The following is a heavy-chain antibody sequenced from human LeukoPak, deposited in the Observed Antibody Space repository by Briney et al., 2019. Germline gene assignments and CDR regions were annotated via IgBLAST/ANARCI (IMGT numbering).Heavy chain of an antibody. Sequence: ASVKVSCKVSGYTLTELSMHWVRQAPGKGLEWMGGFDPEDGETIYAQKFQGRVTMTEDTSTDTAYMELSSLRSEDTAVYYCATSSGPLIHDAFDIWGQETMVTVSS. D-gene: IGHD2-21*01. CDR2: FDPEDGET. CDR1: GYTLTELS. CDR3: ATSSGPLIHDAFDI. V-gene: IGHV1-24*01. J-gene: IGHJ3*02.